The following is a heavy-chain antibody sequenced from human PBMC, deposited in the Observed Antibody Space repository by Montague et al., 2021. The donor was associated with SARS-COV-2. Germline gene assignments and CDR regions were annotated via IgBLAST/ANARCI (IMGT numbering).Heavy chain of an antibody. CDR1: GGSISSSSYY. CDR2: IYYSGST. Sequence: SDTLSLTCTVSGGSISSSSYYWGWIRQPPGKGLGWIGSIYYSGSTYYNPSLKSRVTISVDTSKNQFSLKLSSVTAADTAVYYCARLYDSSSYYYGMDVWGQGTTVTVSS. V-gene: IGHV4-39*01. CDR3: ARLYDSSSYYYGMDV. D-gene: IGHD5/OR15-5a*01. J-gene: IGHJ6*02.